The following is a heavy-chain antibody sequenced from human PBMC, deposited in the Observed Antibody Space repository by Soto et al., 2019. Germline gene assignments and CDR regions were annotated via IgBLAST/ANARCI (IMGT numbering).Heavy chain of an antibody. D-gene: IGHD3-16*02. J-gene: IGHJ6*02. V-gene: IGHV5-10-1*01. CDR2: IDPSDSYT. CDR1: GYSFTSYW. Sequence: GESLKISCKGSGYSFTSYWISWVRQMPGKGLEWMGRIDPSDSYTNYSPSFQGHVTISADKSISTAYLQWSSLKASDTAMYYCARHTSVYPRDYYYGMDVWGQGTTVTVSS. CDR3: ARHTSVYPRDYYYGMDV.